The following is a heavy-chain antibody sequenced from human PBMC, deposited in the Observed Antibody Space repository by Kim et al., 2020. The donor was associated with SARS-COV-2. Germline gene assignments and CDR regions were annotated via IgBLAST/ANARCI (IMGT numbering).Heavy chain of an antibody. D-gene: IGHD2-2*01. CDR1: GGTFSSYA. V-gene: IGHV1-69*13. J-gene: IGHJ4*02. CDR2: IIPIFGTA. Sequence: SVKVSCKASGGTFSSYAISWVRQAPGQGLEWMGGIIPIFGTANYAQKFQGRVTITADESTSTAYMELSSLRSEDTAVYYCARDGDLVVPAARAFFDYWGQGTLVTVSS. CDR3: ARDGDLVVPAARAFFDY.